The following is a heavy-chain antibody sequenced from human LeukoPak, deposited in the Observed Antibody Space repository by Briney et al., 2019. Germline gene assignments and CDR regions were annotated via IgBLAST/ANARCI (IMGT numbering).Heavy chain of an antibody. J-gene: IGHJ4*02. Sequence: PGRSLRLSCAASGFTFDDNAMHWVRQAPGKGLEWVSGISWNSGSIGYADSVKGRFTISRDNAKNSLYLQMNSLRAEDTALYYCAKDRSYTNSRTFDYWGQGTLVTVSS. V-gene: IGHV3-9*01. CDR1: GFTFDDNA. CDR2: ISWNSGSI. CDR3: AKDRSYTNSRTFDY. D-gene: IGHD2-2*02.